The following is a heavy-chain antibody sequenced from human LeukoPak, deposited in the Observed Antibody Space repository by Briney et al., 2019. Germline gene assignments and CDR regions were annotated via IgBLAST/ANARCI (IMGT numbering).Heavy chain of an antibody. CDR2: ISSSSSTI. V-gene: IGHV3-48*01. Sequence: GGSLRLSCAASGFTFSSYSMNWVRQAPGKGLEWVSYISSSSSTIYYADSVKGRFTISRDNAKNSLYLQMNSLRAEDTAVYYCARDRMDRITIFGVARNGAFDIWGQGTMVTVSS. D-gene: IGHD3-3*01. J-gene: IGHJ3*02. CDR3: ARDRMDRITIFGVARNGAFDI. CDR1: GFTFSSYS.